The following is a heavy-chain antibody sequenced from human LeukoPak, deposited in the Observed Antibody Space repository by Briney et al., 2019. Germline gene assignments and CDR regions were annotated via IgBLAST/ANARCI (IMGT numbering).Heavy chain of an antibody. CDR3: AKDAHYGDYGQGDY. D-gene: IGHD4-17*01. CDR1: GFTFSSYA. V-gene: IGHV3-23*01. Sequence: GGSLRLSCAASGFTFSSYAMSWVRQAPGRGLEWVSAISGSGGSTYYADSVKGRFTISRDNSKNTLYLQMNSLRAEDTAVYYCAKDAHYGDYGQGDYWGQGTLVTVSS. CDR2: ISGSGGST. J-gene: IGHJ4*02.